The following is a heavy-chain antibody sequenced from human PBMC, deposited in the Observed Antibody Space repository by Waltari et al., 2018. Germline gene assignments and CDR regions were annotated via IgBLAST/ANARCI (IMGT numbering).Heavy chain of an antibody. CDR1: GGSFSGYY. J-gene: IGHJ6*03. CDR2: INHSGST. V-gene: IGHV4-34*01. D-gene: IGHD6-6*01. CDR3: ARGLGGQLVYYYYYMDV. Sequence: QVQLQQWGAGLLQPSETLSLTCAVYGGSFSGYYCSWIRQPPGKGLSWIGEINHSGSTNYNPSLKSRVTISVDTSKNQFSMKLSSVTAADTAVYYCARGLGGQLVYYYYYMDVWGKGTTVTISS.